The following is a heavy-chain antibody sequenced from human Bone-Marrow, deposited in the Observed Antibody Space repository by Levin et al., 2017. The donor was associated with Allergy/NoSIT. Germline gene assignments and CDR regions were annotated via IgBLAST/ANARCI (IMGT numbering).Heavy chain of an antibody. Sequence: GESLKISCAASGFTFRSYAMHWVRQAPGKGLEWVAVISYDGSNKYYADSVKGRFTISRDNSKNTLYLQMNSLRAEDTAVYYCARVLKVYDFWSGYPTLIYGMDVWGQGTTVTVSS. CDR1: GFTFRSYA. V-gene: IGHV3-30*04. CDR2: ISYDGSNK. CDR3: ARVLKVYDFWSGYPTLIYGMDV. D-gene: IGHD3-3*01. J-gene: IGHJ6*02.